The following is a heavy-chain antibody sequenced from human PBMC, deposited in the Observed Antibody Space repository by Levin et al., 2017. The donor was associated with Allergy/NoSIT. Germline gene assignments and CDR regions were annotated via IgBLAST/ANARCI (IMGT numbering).Heavy chain of an antibody. CDR1: GFTFSNSA. CDR3: AKYGVRDVPAVDSPFDY. J-gene: IGHJ4*02. Sequence: GGSLRLSCAASGFTFSNSAMAWVRQAPGKGLKWVSSISRSGGHTYYADSVQGRFTSSRDNSKNTLFLQMSSLRDEDTAVYYCAKYGVRDVPAVDSPFDYWSQGTLVTVSS. V-gene: IGHV3-23*01. D-gene: IGHD6-19*01. CDR2: ISRSGGHT.